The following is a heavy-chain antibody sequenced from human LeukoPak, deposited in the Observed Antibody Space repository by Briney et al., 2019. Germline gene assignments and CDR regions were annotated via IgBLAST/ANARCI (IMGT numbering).Heavy chain of an antibody. V-gene: IGHV3-33*01. CDR3: ARHWVVTPNY. CDR1: GFAFNTYA. CDR2: IWHDGSHK. J-gene: IGHJ4*02. Sequence: GGSLRLSCAASGFAFNTYAMHWVRQAPGQGLEWVALIWHDGSHKFYSNSVRGQFTISRDNSKNTVSLQMNNLRPEDTAVYYCARHWVVTPNYWGQGTLVTVSS. D-gene: IGHD4-23*01.